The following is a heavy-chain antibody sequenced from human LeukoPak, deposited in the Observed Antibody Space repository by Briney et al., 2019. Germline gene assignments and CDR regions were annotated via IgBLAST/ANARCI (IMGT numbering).Heavy chain of an antibody. CDR2: ITGSGGST. D-gene: IGHD6-13*01. CDR3: AKDNIPYYSESIAAAVPGGFDY. Sequence: PGGSLRLSCAASGFTFSTFAMSWVRQAPGRGLEWVSSITGSGGSTYYADSVKGRFTISRDNSKNTLYLQMNSLRAEDTAVYYCAKDNIPYYSESIAAAVPGGFDYWGQGTLVTVSS. J-gene: IGHJ4*02. CDR1: GFTFSTFA. V-gene: IGHV3-23*01.